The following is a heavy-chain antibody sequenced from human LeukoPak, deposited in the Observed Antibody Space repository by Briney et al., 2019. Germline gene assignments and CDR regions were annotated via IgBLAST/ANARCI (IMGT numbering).Heavy chain of an antibody. CDR2: ISTSSSYT. D-gene: IGHD5-12*01. Sequence: GGSLRLSCAVSGLTFSDYYMSWIRQAPGKGLEWVSYISTSSSYTTYADSVKGRFTISRDNAKKSLYLQMNSLRAEDTAVYYCARDNGYSGYDGQYYFDFWGQGALVTVSS. CDR1: GLTFSDYY. V-gene: IGHV3-11*06. J-gene: IGHJ4*02. CDR3: ARDNGYSGYDGQYYFDF.